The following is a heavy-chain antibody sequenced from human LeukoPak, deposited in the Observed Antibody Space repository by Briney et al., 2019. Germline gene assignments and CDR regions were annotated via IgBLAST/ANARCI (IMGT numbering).Heavy chain of an antibody. J-gene: IGHJ6*02. CDR3: IKDRSGTYSYYGLDV. Sequence: PGGSLRLSCVASGFTFDDYSMHWVRQAPGKGLEWVSGISWNSGRIGYADSVKGRFTISRDNAKNSLYLQMNSLRPEDTALYYCIKDRSGTYSYYGLDVWGQGTTVTVSS. CDR2: ISWNSGRI. CDR1: GFTFDDYS. V-gene: IGHV3-9*01. D-gene: IGHD1-26*01.